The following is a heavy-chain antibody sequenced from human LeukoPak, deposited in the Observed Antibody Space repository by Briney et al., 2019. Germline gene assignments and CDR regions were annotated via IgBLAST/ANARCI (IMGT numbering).Heavy chain of an antibody. J-gene: IGHJ4*02. CDR3: ARHFAYSSSSYFDY. CDR2: VYYTGST. D-gene: IGHD6-6*01. Sequence: SETLSLACSVSGGSVSNYYWSWIRQPPGKGLEWIGYVYYTGSTNYNPSLKSRVTMFEDKSKNQFSLRLYSVTVADTAVYYCARHFAYSSSSYFDYWGQGSLVTVSS. V-gene: IGHV4-59*08. CDR1: GGSVSNYY.